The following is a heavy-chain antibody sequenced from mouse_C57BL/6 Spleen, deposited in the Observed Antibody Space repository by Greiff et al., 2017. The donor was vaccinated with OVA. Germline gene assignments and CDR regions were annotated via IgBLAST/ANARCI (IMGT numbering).Heavy chain of an antibody. CDR2: ISSGGDYI. Sequence: EVKLVESGEGLVKPGGSLKLSCAASGFTFSSYAMSWVRQTPEKRLEWVAYISSGGDYIYYADTVKGRFTISRDNARNTLYLQMSSLKSEDTAMYYCKRDLHYYGSSYDAMDYWGQGTSVTVSS. CDR1: GFTFSSYA. D-gene: IGHD1-1*01. J-gene: IGHJ4*01. V-gene: IGHV5-9-1*02. CDR3: KRDLHYYGSSYDAMDY.